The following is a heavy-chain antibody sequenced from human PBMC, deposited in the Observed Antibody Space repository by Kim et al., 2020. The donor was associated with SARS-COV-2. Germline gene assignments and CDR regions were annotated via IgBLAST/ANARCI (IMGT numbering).Heavy chain of an antibody. Sequence: GGSLRLSCAASGFTSSNYAMTWVRRAPGKGLEWVASILNSGSRTLYADSVESRFTISRDKSKNTLFLQMNSLGADETAVYYCRVWFGDLLSSIDIWGQGTMVLVS. D-gene: IGHD3-10*01. CDR1: GFTSSNYA. CDR3: RVWFGDLLSSIDI. J-gene: IGHJ3*02. V-gene: IGHV3-23*01. CDR2: ILNSGSRT.